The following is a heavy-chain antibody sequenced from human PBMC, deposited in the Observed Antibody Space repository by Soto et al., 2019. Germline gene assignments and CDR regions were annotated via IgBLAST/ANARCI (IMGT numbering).Heavy chain of an antibody. D-gene: IGHD3-3*01. CDR1: GFSFRSYC. Sequence: GGSLRLSSAAAGFSFRSYCMHWVRQAPGKGLEWVAVIWYDGSNKYYADSVKGRFTISRDNSKNTLYLQMNSLRAEDTAVYYCAREGLRPNYYYYYYMDVWGKGTTVTSP. CDR3: AREGLRPNYYYYYYMDV. V-gene: IGHV3-33*01. CDR2: IWYDGSNK. J-gene: IGHJ6*03.